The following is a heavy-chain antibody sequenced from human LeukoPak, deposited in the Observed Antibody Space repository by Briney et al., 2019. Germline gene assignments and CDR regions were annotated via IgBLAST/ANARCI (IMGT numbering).Heavy chain of an antibody. CDR1: RFTFSRYW. CDR2: IKQDGSEK. V-gene: IGHV3-7*02. CDR3: ASVFWGSSGYYFEY. Sequence: GGSLRLSCAASRFTFSRYWMSWVRQAPGRGLEWVAKIKQDGSEKYYVDSVKGRFTISRDNAKNSLFLHMNSLRVEDTAVYYCASVFWGSSGYYFEYWGQGALLTVSS. J-gene: IGHJ4*02. D-gene: IGHD3-22*01.